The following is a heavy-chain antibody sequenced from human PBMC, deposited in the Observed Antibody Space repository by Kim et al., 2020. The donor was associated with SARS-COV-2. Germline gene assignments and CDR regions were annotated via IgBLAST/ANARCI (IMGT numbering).Heavy chain of an antibody. D-gene: IGHD1-26*01. CDR2: ISGSGGRT. Sequence: GGSLRLSCAASGFTFSSYAMSWVRQAPGKGLEWVSAISGSGGRTYYADSVKGRFTISRDNSKNTLYLQMNSLRAEDTAVYYCAKKEGGSYEVFFQHWGQGTLVTVSS. V-gene: IGHV3-23*01. CDR3: AKKEGGSYEVFFQH. CDR1: GFTFSSYA. J-gene: IGHJ1*01.